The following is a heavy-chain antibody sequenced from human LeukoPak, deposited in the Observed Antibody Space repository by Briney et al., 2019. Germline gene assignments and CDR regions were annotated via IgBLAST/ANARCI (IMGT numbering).Heavy chain of an antibody. Sequence: ASVKVSFKASGYTFTSYGISWVRQAPGQELEWLGWVTPYSFNTNSAQKFQGRVTMTTDTSTSTAYMELRSLRSDDTAVYYCARDYGDYVIGFDYWGQGTLVTVSS. V-gene: IGHV1-18*01. J-gene: IGHJ4*02. D-gene: IGHD4-17*01. CDR3: ARDYGDYVIGFDY. CDR2: VTPYSFNT. CDR1: GYTFTSYG.